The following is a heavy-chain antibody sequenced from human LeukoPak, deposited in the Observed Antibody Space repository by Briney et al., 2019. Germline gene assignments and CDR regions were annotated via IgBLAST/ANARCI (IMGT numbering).Heavy chain of an antibody. D-gene: IGHD1-1*01. CDR3: ARDDNWNDGRGLDD. CDR1: GFTFSSYG. Sequence: PGGSLRLSCAASGFTFSSYGMHWVRQAPGKGLEWVAFIRYDGSNKYYADSVKGRFIISRDSSKNTLYLQMSSLRAEDTAVYYCARDDNWNDGRGLDDWGQGTLVTVSS. J-gene: IGHJ4*02. V-gene: IGHV3-30*02. CDR2: IRYDGSNK.